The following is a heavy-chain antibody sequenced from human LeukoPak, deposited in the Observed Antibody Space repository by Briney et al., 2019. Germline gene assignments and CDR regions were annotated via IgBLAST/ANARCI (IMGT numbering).Heavy chain of an antibody. J-gene: IGHJ6*03. V-gene: IGHV3-48*03. Sequence: PGGSLRLSCAASGFTFSSYEMNWVRQAPGKGLEWVSYISSSGTYTFYADSVKGRFTISRDNAKNSLYLQMDSLGPEDTAVYYCARDPYSGNYGTYYYYYMDVWGKGTTVTISS. CDR3: ARDPYSGNYGTYYYYYMDV. CDR2: ISSSGTYT. D-gene: IGHD1-26*01. CDR1: GFTFSSYE.